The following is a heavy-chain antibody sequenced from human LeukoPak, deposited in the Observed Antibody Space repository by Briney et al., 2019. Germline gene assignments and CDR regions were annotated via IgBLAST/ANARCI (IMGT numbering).Heavy chain of an antibody. J-gene: IGHJ6*02. Sequence: SETLSLTCTVSGGSISSYYWSWIRQPPGKGLEWIGYIYYSGSTNYNPSLKSRVTISVDTSKNQFSLKLSSVTAADTAVYYCARETVTPPYYYGMDVWGQGTTVTVSS. V-gene: IGHV4-59*01. CDR1: GGSISSYY. CDR3: ARETVTPPYYYGMDV. CDR2: IYYSGST. D-gene: IGHD4-11*01.